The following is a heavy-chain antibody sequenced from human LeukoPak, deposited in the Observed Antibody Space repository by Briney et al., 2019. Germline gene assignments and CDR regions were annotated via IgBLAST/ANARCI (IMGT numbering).Heavy chain of an antibody. D-gene: IGHD3-10*01. CDR1: GGSISSGGYY. V-gene: IGHV4-31*03. CDR3: ARVGYYYGSGSPH. Sequence: SETLSLTCTVSGGSISSGGYYWSWIRQHPGKGLEWIGYIYYSGSTYYNPSLKSRVTISVDTSKNQFSLKLSSVTAADTAVYYCARVGYYYGSGSPHWGQGTLVTVSS. J-gene: IGHJ4*02. CDR2: IYYSGST.